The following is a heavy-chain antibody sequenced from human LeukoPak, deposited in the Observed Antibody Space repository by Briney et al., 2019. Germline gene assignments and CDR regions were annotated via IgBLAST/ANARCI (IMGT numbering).Heavy chain of an antibody. CDR2: IYYSGST. V-gene: IGHV4-30-4*08. CDR1: GGSISSGDYY. CDR3: AREEVVVPAAIRY. D-gene: IGHD2-2*02. Sequence: SQTLSLTCTVSGGSISSGDYYWSWIRQPPGKGLEWIGYIYYSGSTYYNPSLKSRVTISVDTSKNQFSLKLSSVTAADTAVYYCAREEVVVPAAIRYWGQGTLVTVSS. J-gene: IGHJ4*02.